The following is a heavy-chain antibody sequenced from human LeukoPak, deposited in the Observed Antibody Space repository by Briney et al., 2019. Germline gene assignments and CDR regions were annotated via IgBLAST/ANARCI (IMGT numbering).Heavy chain of an antibody. D-gene: IGHD5-18*01. CDR2: IKQDGSEK. CDR1: GFTFGDYA. CDR3: ANGYNYGLDY. V-gene: IGHV3-7*03. Sequence: PGRSLRLSCTASGFTFGDYAMSWVRQAPGKGLEWVANIKQDGSEKSYVHSVKGRFTISRDNAKNSLYLQMNSLRAEDTAVYYCANGYNYGLDYWGQGTLVTVSS. J-gene: IGHJ4*02.